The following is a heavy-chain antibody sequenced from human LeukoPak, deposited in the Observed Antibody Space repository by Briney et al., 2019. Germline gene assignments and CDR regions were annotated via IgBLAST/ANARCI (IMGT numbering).Heavy chain of an antibody. Sequence: SQTLSLTCAVYGGSFSGYYWSWIRQPPGKGLEWIGEINHSGSTNYNPSLKSRVTISVDTSKNQFSLKLSSVTAADTAVYYCARSEISATMNNWFDPWGQGTLVTVSS. CDR1: GGSFSGYY. D-gene: IGHD2-15*01. CDR3: ARSEISATMNNWFDP. J-gene: IGHJ5*02. CDR2: INHSGST. V-gene: IGHV4-34*01.